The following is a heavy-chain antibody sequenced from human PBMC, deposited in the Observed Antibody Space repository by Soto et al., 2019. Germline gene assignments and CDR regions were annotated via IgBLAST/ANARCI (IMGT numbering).Heavy chain of an antibody. D-gene: IGHD3-22*01. CDR3: AMERVGAYYDSSGYYF. CDR2: ISSSSSYT. J-gene: IGHJ4*02. V-gene: IGHV3-11*06. CDR1: GFTFSDYY. Sequence: GGSLRLSCAASGFTFSDYYMSWIRQAPGKGLEWVSYISSSSSYTNYADSVKGRFTISRDNAKNSLYLQMNSLRAEDTAVYYCAMERVGAYYDSSGYYFWGQGTLVTVSS.